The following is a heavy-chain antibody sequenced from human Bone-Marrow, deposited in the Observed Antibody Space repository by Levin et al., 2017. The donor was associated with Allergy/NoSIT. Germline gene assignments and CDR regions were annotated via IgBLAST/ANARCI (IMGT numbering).Heavy chain of an antibody. CDR2: ISYDGSNK. J-gene: IGHJ6*02. D-gene: IGHD2-2*01. CDR1: GFTFSSYA. CDR3: ARDRSLLVVPAAPYYYYGMDG. Sequence: GESLKISCAASGFTFSSYAMHWVRQAPGKGLEWVAVISYDGSNKYYADSVKGRFTISRDNSKNTLYLQMNSLRAEDTAVYYCARDRSLLVVPAAPYYYYGMDGWGQGTTVTVSS. V-gene: IGHV3-30*04.